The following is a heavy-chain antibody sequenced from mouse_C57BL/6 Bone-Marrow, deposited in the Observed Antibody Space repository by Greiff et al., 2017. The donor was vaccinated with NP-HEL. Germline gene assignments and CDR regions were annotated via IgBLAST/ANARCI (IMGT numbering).Heavy chain of an antibody. CDR3: ARRRMTVYYGSSYDY. J-gene: IGHJ2*01. Sequence: QVQLQQPGAELVKPGASVKLSCKASGYTFTSYWMHWVKQRPGQGLEWIGMIHPNSGSTNYNEKFKSKATLTVDKSSSTAYMQLSSLTSEDSAVYYCARRRMTVYYGSSYDYWGQGTTLTVSS. CDR1: GYTFTSYW. CDR2: IHPNSGST. D-gene: IGHD1-1*01. V-gene: IGHV1-64*01.